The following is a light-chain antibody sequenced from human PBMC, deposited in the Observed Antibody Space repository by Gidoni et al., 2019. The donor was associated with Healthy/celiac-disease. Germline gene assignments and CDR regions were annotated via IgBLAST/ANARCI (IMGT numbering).Light chain of an antibody. CDR2: WAS. Sequence: DIVMTQSPESLAVSLGERATINCKSSQSVFRSSNNRTYLAWYQQKPRQPPKLLIHWASTRESAVPDRFSGSGSGANFTLTISSRQAEDVALYYCRQYYTTPLSFGGGTKVEIK. CDR1: QSVFRSSNNRTY. CDR3: RQYYTTPLS. J-gene: IGKJ4*01. V-gene: IGKV4-1*01.